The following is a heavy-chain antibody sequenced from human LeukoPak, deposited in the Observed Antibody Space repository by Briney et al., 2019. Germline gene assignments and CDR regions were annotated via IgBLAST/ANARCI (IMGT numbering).Heavy chain of an antibody. Sequence: PGESLRLSCAAPGFTFSSYSMNWVRQAPGKGLEWVSSISSSSSYIYYADSVKGRFTISRDNAKNSLYLQMNSLRAEDTAVYHCARDGAGTFDYWGQGTLVTVSS. CDR1: GFTFSSYS. CDR2: ISSSSSYI. J-gene: IGHJ4*02. D-gene: IGHD6-13*01. V-gene: IGHV3-21*01. CDR3: ARDGAGTFDY.